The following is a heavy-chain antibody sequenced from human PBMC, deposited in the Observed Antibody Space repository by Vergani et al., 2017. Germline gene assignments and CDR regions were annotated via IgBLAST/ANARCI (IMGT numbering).Heavy chain of an antibody. Sequence: QVQLVQSGAEVKKPGSSVKVSCKASGGTFSSYTISWVRQAPGQGLEWMGRIIPILGIANYAQKFQGRVTITADKSTSTAYMELNSLRAEDTAVYYCAKDREDPVGVLMVYVRARNYYGMDVWGQGTTVTVSS. J-gene: IGHJ6*02. CDR2: IIPILGIA. CDR1: GGTFSSYT. V-gene: IGHV1-69*08. D-gene: IGHD2-8*01. CDR3: AKDREDPVGVLMVYVRARNYYGMDV.